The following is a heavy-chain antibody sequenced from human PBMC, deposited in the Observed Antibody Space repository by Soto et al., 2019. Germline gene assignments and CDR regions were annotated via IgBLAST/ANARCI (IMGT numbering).Heavy chain of an antibody. Sequence: DVHLVESGGGLVKPGGSLKLSCAGSGVNFSASGIHWVRQTPGKGLEWLGRIRNKAKNYATAYGLSAEGRFSFSRDDSKNEAYLQMSGLKTDDTAVYYCTRPNTVDDYWGQGTLVTVSS. CDR1: GVNFSASG. V-gene: IGHV3-73*02. J-gene: IGHJ4*02. CDR2: IRNKAKNYAT. CDR3: TRPNTVDDY. D-gene: IGHD6-19*01.